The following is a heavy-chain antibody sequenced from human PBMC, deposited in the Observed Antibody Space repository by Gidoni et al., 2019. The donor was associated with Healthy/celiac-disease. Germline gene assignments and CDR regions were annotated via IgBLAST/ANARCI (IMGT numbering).Heavy chain of an antibody. Sequence: EVQLVESGGGLVQPGGSLRLSCAASGFTFSSYAMSWVRQAPGKGLEWVSAISGSGGSTYYADSVKGRFTISRDNSKNTLYLQMNSLRAEDTAVYYCAKVGDYYYDSSGYYYFDYWGREPWSPSPQ. D-gene: IGHD3-22*01. CDR2: ISGSGGST. CDR3: AKVGDYYYDSSGYYYFDY. CDR1: GFTFSSYA. J-gene: IGHJ4*02. V-gene: IGHV3-23*04.